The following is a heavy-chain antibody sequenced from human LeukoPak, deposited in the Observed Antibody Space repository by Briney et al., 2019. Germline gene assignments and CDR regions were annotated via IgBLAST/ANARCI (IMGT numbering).Heavy chain of an antibody. CDR2: ISGSGGST. Sequence: GGSLRLSCAASGFTFSSYVMTWVRQAPGKGLEWVSSISGSGGSTYYADTVKGRFTISRDNSKNTPSLQMNSLRAEDTAIYYCAKGSTEAVNWGQGTLVTVSS. V-gene: IGHV3-23*01. CDR3: AKGSTEAVN. CDR1: GFTFSSYV. J-gene: IGHJ4*02. D-gene: IGHD4-17*01.